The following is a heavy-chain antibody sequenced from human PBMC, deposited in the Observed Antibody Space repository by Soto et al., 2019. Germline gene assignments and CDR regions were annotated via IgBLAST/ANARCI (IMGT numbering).Heavy chain of an antibody. CDR3: TTFNYDSSGYPNPGY. CDR1: GFTFSGSS. D-gene: IGHD3-22*01. Sequence: GGSLRLSCAASGFTFSGSSVHWVRQASGKGLEWVGRMTSKTNNYATAYAASVKGRFTVSRDDSQNTAYLQMNNLKTEYTALYFCTTFNYDSSGYPNPGYWGQGTLVTVSS. CDR2: MTSKTNNYAT. J-gene: IGHJ4*02. V-gene: IGHV3-73*01.